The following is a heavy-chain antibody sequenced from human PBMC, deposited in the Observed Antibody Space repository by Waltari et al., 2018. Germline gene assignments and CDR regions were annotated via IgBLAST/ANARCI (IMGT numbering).Heavy chain of an antibody. V-gene: IGHV4-38-2*01. CDR3: TRQVLGYCTSAACRRLES. CDR1: AYSINSGFY. Sequence: QVHLQESGPGLLKASETLSLTCGVSAYSINSGFYWGWIRRPPGKGLEWVATIYHDATTYYNPSLKSRATISMDTSKNHFSLKLQSVTAADTAVYYCTRQVLGYCTSAACRRLESWGQGTLVTVSS. D-gene: IGHD2-2*03. CDR2: IYHDATT. J-gene: IGHJ4*02.